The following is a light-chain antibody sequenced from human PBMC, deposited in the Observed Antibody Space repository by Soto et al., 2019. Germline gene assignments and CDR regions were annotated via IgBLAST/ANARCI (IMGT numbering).Light chain of an antibody. CDR3: QQRSNWPSGT. CDR2: DAS. J-gene: IGKJ1*01. CDR1: QSVSSY. Sequence: EIVLTQSPATLSLSPGERATLSCRASQSVSSYLAWYQQKPGQAPRLLIYDASNRATGIPARSSGSGSGTDFTLTISSLEPEDFAVYYCQQRSNWPSGTFGQGTKVEIK. V-gene: IGKV3-11*01.